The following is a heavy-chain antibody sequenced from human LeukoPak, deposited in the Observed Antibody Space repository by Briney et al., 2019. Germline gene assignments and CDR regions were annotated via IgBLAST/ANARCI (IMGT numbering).Heavy chain of an antibody. CDR3: AKLQYRLLWFGESQTTKDY. CDR1: GGSISSSSYY. CDR2: IYYSGST. J-gene: IGHJ4*02. D-gene: IGHD3-10*01. V-gene: IGHV4-39*07. Sequence: PSETLSLTCTVSGGSISSSSYYWGWIRQPPGKGLEWIGSIYYSGSTYYNPSLKSRVTISVDTSKNQFSLKLSSVTAADTAVYYCAKLQYRLLWFGESQTTKDYWGQGTLVTVSS.